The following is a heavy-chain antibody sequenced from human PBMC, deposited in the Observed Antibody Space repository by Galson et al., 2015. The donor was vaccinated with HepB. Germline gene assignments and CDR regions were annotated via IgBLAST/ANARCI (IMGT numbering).Heavy chain of an antibody. J-gene: IGHJ5*02. CDR2: IWYDGSNK. Sequence: SLRLSCAASGFTFSSYSMSWVRQAPGKGLEWVAVIWYDGSNKYYADSVKGRFTISRDNSKNMLYLQMNSLRAEDTAVYYCAGFIVPAAMYLDPWGQGTLVTVSS. CDR3: AGFIVPAAMYLDP. CDR1: GFTFSSYS. V-gene: IGHV3-33*08. D-gene: IGHD2-2*01.